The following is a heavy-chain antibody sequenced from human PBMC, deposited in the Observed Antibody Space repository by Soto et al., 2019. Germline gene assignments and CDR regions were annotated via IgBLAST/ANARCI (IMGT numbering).Heavy chain of an antibody. CDR2: IYWVDDR. Sequence: QITLKESGPALVKPTQTLRVTCSVSGLPLTSYGVGVAWIRQRPGEALEWLGIIYWVDDRRYSPPLQTRVTITRDTHNNQVALTLTRMDPVDSGTYFFARRSKAHKGDGLFDNWGPGTHGTVAS. CDR1: GLPLTSYGVG. CDR3: ARRSKAHKGDGLFDN. V-gene: IGHV2-5*02. J-gene: IGHJ4*02.